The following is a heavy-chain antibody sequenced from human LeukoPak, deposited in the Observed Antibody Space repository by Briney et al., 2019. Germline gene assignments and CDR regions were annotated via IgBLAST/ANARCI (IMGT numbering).Heavy chain of an antibody. Sequence: SETLSLTCAVYGGSFSGYYWSWIRQPPGKGLEWIGEINHSGSTNYNPSLKSRVTISVDKSKDQVSLKLSSVTAADTAMYYCARAVAGSNWFDPWGQGTLVTVSS. CDR3: ARAVAGSNWFDP. CDR2: INHSGST. J-gene: IGHJ5*02. CDR1: GGSFSGYY. D-gene: IGHD6-19*01. V-gene: IGHV4-34*01.